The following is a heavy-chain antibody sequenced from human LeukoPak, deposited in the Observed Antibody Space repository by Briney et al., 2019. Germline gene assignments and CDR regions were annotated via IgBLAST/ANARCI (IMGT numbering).Heavy chain of an antibody. Sequence: GGSLRLSCAASGFTFSSYGMHWVRQAPGKGLEWVAFIRYDGSNKYYADSVKGRFTISRDNSKNTLYLQMNSLRAEDTAVYYCAKVVTAIPYYFDYWGQGTLVTVSS. V-gene: IGHV3-30*02. CDR3: AKVVTAIPYYFDY. D-gene: IGHD2-21*02. CDR1: GFTFSSYG. J-gene: IGHJ4*02. CDR2: IRYDGSNK.